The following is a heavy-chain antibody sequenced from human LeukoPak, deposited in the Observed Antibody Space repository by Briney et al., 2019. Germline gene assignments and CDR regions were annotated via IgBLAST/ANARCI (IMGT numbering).Heavy chain of an antibody. V-gene: IGHV1-69*13. CDR3: ARGGLSDCSSTSCPNPHFDY. Sequence: SVKVSCKASGGTFSSYAISWVRQAPGQGLEWMGGIIPIFGTANYAQKFQGRVTITADESTSTAYMELSSLRSEDTAVYYCARGGLSDCSSTSCPNPHFDYWGQGTLVTVSP. CDR2: IIPIFGTA. J-gene: IGHJ4*02. D-gene: IGHD2-2*01. CDR1: GGTFSSYA.